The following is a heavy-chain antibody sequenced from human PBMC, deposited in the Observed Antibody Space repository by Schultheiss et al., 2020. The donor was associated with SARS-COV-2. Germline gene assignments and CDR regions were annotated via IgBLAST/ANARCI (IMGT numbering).Heavy chain of an antibody. V-gene: IGHV4-34*11. CDR2: IYYSGST. D-gene: IGHD4-17*01. J-gene: IGHJ4*02. CDR3: ARVNYGSLTLDY. Sequence: SETLSLTCAVYGGSFSGYYWSWIRQPPGKGLEWIGYIYYSGSTNYNPSLKSRVTISVDTSKNQFSLKLSSVTAADTAVYYCARVNYGSLTLDYWGQGTLVTVSS. CDR1: GGSFSGYY.